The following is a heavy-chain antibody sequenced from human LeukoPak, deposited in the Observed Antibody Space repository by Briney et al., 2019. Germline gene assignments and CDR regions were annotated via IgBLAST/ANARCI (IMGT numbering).Heavy chain of an antibody. CDR1: GYTFTSYD. Sequence: ASVTVSCKASGYTFTSYDINWVRQATGQGLEWMGWMNPNSGNTGYAQKFQGRVTMTRNTSISTAYMELSSLRSEDTAVYYCARGGPGDYYYYGMDVWGQGTTVTVSS. CDR3: ARGGPGDYYYYGMDV. J-gene: IGHJ6*02. CDR2: MNPNSGNT. D-gene: IGHD1-14*01. V-gene: IGHV1-8*01.